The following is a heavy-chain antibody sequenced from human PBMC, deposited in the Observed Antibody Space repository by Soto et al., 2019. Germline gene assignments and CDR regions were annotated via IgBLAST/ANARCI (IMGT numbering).Heavy chain of an antibody. D-gene: IGHD3-10*01. CDR1: GYTFTSHY. J-gene: IGHJ4*02. CDR2: INPSAGST. CDR3: ATPSGY. V-gene: IGHV1-46*01. Sequence: ASVKVSCKASGYTFTSHYMHWVRQAPGQGLEWMGLINPSAGSTSYAQSFQGRVAMTRDTSTSTVFMDLSGLRSEDTAIYYCATPSGYWGQGTLVTVSS.